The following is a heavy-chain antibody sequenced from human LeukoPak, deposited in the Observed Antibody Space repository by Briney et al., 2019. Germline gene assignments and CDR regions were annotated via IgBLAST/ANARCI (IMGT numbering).Heavy chain of an antibody. CDR3: ARSYCSGGSCPPNYYGTDV. Sequence: GGSLRLSCAASGFTFDDYAMHWVRQVPGKGLEWVSGISWNSGSMGYVDSVKGRFTISRDNAKNSLYLQMNSLRAEDTAVYYCARSYCSGGSCPPNYYGTDVWGQGTTVTVSS. CDR2: ISWNSGSM. D-gene: IGHD2-15*01. J-gene: IGHJ6*02. V-gene: IGHV3-9*01. CDR1: GFTFDDYA.